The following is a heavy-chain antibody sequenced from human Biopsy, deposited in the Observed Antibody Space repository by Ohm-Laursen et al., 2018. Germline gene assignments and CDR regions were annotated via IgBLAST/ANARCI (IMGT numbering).Heavy chain of an antibody. CDR1: GDSVTKYY. CDR2: IFYSANT. D-gene: IGHD5-12*01. CDR3: ARLGSGDYFPTFFDF. Sequence: TLSLTCAVSGDSVTKYYWNWIRHHPGKGLEWIGNIFYSANTYYNPSLKSRVTISVDTSKNQFSLKLSSVTAADTAVYYCARLGSGDYFPTFFDFWGQGALVTVSS. J-gene: IGHJ4*02. V-gene: IGHV4-31*11.